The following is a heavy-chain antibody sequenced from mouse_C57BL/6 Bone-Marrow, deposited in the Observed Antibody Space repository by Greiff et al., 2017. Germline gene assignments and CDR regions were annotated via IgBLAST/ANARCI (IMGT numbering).Heavy chain of an antibody. V-gene: IGHV5-4*01. D-gene: IGHD2-5*01. Sequence: EVQGVESGGGLVKPGGSLKLSCAASGFTFSSYAMSWVRQTPEKRLEWVATISDGGSYTYYPDNVKGRFTISRDNAKNNLYLQMSHLKSEDTAMYYCARDHYSNADFDYWGQGTTLTGSS. CDR3: ARDHYSNADFDY. CDR2: ISDGGSYT. J-gene: IGHJ2*01. CDR1: GFTFSSYA.